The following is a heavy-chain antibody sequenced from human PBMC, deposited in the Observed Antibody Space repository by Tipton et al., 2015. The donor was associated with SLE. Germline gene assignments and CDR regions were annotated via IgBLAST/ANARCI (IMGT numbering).Heavy chain of an antibody. J-gene: IGHJ4*02. CDR1: GGSINTYY. Sequence: TLSLTCTVSGGSINTYYWSWLRQPAGKGLEWIGRIYSSGSTSYSYSLKSRVTMSVDTSRNQFSLRLKSVTAADTAVYYCARGPKGLDYWGQGIQVIVSS. CDR3: ARGPKGLDY. V-gene: IGHV4-4*07. CDR2: IYSSGST.